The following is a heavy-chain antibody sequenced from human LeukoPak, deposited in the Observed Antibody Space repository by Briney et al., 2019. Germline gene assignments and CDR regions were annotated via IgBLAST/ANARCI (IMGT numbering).Heavy chain of an antibody. D-gene: IGHD1-26*01. CDR1: GFTFSSYN. V-gene: IGHV3-21*01. J-gene: IGHJ6*03. CDR2: ITSGSTYT. Sequence: GGSLRLSCAAPGFTFSSYNMNWVRQTPGKGLEWVSSITSGSTYTFYADSVKGRFTISRDNARNSLYLQMNSLRAEDTAVYYCARDPYSGTYGDTYYYYMDVWGKGTTVTISS. CDR3: ARDPYSGTYGDTYYYYMDV.